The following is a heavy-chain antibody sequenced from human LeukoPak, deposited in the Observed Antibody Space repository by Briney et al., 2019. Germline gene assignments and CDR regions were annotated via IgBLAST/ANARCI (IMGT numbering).Heavy chain of an antibody. J-gene: IGHJ6*03. CDR1: GFTFSSYE. V-gene: IGHV3-48*01. D-gene: IGHD1-26*01. CDR2: ISSSSSTI. CDR3: ASTYSGSYERYYYYYYMDV. Sequence: GGSLRLSCAASGFTFSSYEMNWVRQAPGKGLEWVSYISSSSSTIYYADSVKGRFTISRDNSKNTLYLQMNSLRAEDTAVYYCASTYSGSYERYYYYYYMDVWGKGTTVTVSS.